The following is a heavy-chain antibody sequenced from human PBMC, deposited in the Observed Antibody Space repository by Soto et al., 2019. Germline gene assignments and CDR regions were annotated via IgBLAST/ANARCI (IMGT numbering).Heavy chain of an antibody. J-gene: IGHJ4*02. CDR2: ISYDGSNK. CDR3: ARTYYDFWSGYTPGY. D-gene: IGHD3-3*01. CDR1: GFTFSSYA. Sequence: QVQLVESGGGVVQPGRSLRLSCAASGFTFSSYAMHWVRQAPGKGLEWVAVISYDGSNKYYADSVKGRFTISRDNSKNTLYLQLNSLRAEDTAVYYCARTYYDFWSGYTPGYCGQGTLVTVSS. V-gene: IGHV3-30-3*01.